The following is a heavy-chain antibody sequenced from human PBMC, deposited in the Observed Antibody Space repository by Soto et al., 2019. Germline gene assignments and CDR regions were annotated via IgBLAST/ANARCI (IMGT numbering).Heavy chain of an antibody. Sequence: QVQLVQSGTEVKKPGSSVKVSCKASGDTYSFYTIKWVRQAPGLGLEWVGRINPIVSMSNYAQKFQGRVSMNADKSTSTAHMELRSLRSDDTAMYFCAASYGSGYRACDYWGQGALVFVSS. D-gene: IGHD3-10*01. CDR3: AASYGSGYRACDY. CDR1: GDTYSFYT. CDR2: INPIVSMS. V-gene: IGHV1-69*02. J-gene: IGHJ4*02.